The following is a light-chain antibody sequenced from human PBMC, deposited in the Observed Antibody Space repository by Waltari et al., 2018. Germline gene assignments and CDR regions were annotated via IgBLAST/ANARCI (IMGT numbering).Light chain of an antibody. Sequence: DIVLTQSPGTLSLSPGERATLSCRASQSVSSRYLAWYQQKPGQAPRLLIQGASSRATGIPDRFSGSGSGTDFTLTISRLEPEDFAVYYCQQYGSPWTFGQGTKVEIK. CDR1: QSVSSRY. CDR2: GAS. CDR3: QQYGSPWT. V-gene: IGKV3-20*01. J-gene: IGKJ1*01.